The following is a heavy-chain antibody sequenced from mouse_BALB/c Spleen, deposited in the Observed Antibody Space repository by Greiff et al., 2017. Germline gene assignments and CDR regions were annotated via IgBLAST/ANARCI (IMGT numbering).Heavy chain of an antibody. J-gene: IGHJ4*01. D-gene: IGHD1-1*01. Sequence: QVQLQQSGAELMKPGASVKISCKATGYTFSSYWIEWVKQRPGHGLEWIGEILPGSGSTNYNEKFKGKATFTADTSSNTAYMQLSSLTSEDSAVYYCARGGLLREDAMDYWGQGTSVTVSS. CDR3: ARGGLLREDAMDY. CDR2: ILPGSGST. V-gene: IGHV1-9*01. CDR1: GYTFSSYW.